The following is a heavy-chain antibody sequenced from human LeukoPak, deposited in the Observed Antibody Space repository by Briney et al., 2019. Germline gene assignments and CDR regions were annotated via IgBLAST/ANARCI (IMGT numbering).Heavy chain of an antibody. V-gene: IGHV3-21*01. Sequence: GGSLRLSCAASGFTFSGYWMSWVRQAPGKGLEWVSSISSSSSYIYYADSVKGRFTISRDNAKNSLYLQMNSLRAEDTAVYYCARDSPSYYYDSSGYGRDWGQGTLVTVSS. CDR3: ARDSPSYYYDSSGYGRD. D-gene: IGHD3-22*01. J-gene: IGHJ4*02. CDR1: GFTFSGYW. CDR2: ISSSSSYI.